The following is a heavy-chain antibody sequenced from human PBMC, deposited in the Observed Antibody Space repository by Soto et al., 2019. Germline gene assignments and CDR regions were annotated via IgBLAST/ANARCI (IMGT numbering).Heavy chain of an antibody. CDR3: TTGAHLKLDGHDAFDI. D-gene: IGHD6-6*01. CDR1: GFTFSNAW. J-gene: IGHJ3*02. Sequence: GGSLRLSCAASGFTFSNAWMSWVRQAPGKGLEWVGRIKSKTDGGTTDYAAPVKGRFTISRDDSKNTLYLQMNSLKTEDTAVYYCTTGAHLKLDGHDAFDIWGQGTMVTVSS. CDR2: IKSKTDGGTT. V-gene: IGHV3-15*01.